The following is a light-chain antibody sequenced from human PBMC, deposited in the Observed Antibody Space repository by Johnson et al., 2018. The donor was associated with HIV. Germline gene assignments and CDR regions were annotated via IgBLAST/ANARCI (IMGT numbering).Light chain of an antibody. J-gene: IGLJ1*01. CDR2: ENN. Sequence: QSVLSQPPSVSAAPGQKVTISCSGSSSNIGNNYVSWYRQFPGTAPKLLIYENNKRPSGIPDRVSGSKSGTSATLGITGLQTGDEADYYCGTWDSSLSAYVFGTGTKVTVL. CDR1: SSNIGNNY. CDR3: GTWDSSLSAYV. V-gene: IGLV1-51*02.